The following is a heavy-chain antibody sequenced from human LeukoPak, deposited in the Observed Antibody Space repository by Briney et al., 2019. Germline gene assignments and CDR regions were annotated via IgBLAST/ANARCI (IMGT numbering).Heavy chain of an antibody. CDR3: ATKQWLAPPPDS. V-gene: IGHV3-7*01. J-gene: IGHJ4*02. CDR1: GFTSSSYW. D-gene: IGHD6-19*01. Sequence: PGGSLRLSCVASGFTSSSYWMSWVHQAPGKGLEWVANIKQDGSEKCYVDSVKGRFTISRDNAKNSLYLQMNSLRAEDTAVYYCATKQWLAPPPDSWGQGTPVSVSS. CDR2: IKQDGSEK.